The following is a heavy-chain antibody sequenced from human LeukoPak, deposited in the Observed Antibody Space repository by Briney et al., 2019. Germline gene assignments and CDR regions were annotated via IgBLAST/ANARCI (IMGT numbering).Heavy chain of an antibody. J-gene: IGHJ4*02. CDR3: VGVGVAPLGSDC. D-gene: IGHD3-3*01. CDR1: GGAFSTCG. V-gene: IGHV3-7*01. Sequence: PGGSLRLSCAVSGGAFSTCGMSWVRQAPGKGLGWVGNVKKDGSEIYYVDSVKGRRTISRDNAKNSVYPQMQSLRAEDTAVEYCVGVGVAPLGSDCWGQGTLVTVSS. CDR2: VKKDGSEI.